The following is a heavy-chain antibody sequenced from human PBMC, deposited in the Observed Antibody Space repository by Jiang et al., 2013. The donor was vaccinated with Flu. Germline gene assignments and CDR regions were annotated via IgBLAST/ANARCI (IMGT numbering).Heavy chain of an antibody. J-gene: IGHJ4*02. CDR2: ISYTGST. CDR3: ATTGGSFLQYYFDS. V-gene: IGHV4-39*01. D-gene: IGHD1-26*01. CDR1: GDSTSSSSSY. Sequence: GSGLVKPSETLSLTCTVSGDSTSSSSSYWGWIRQPPGKGLEWIGSISYTGSTYYNPSLKSRVTISVDTSKNQFSLNLSSVSAADTAVYYCATTGGSFLQYYFDSWGQGNPGHRLL.